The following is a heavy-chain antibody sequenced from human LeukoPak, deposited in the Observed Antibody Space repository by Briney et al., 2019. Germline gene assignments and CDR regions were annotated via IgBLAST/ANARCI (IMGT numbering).Heavy chain of an antibody. CDR2: IFGSGGPT. J-gene: IGHJ4*02. CDR3: VKGDSSGWY. V-gene: IGHV3-23*01. CDR1: GFPFSSFA. D-gene: IGHD6-19*01. Sequence: GGSLRLSCAASGFPFSSFAMGWVRQAPGKGLEWVSSIFGSGGPTYYADSVRGRFTISRDNSKNTLYLQLNSLRAEDTALYYCVKGDSSGWYWGQGALVTVSS.